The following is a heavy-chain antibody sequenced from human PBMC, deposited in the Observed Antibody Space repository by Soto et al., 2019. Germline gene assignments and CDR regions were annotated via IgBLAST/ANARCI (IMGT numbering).Heavy chain of an antibody. J-gene: IGHJ5*02. CDR2: IYSSGST. CDR1: GFTVSDNY. CDR3: AREGSTLNWFDP. Sequence: GGSLRLSCAASGFTVSDNYMSWVRQAPGKGLEWVSVIYSSGSTYYPDSVKGRFTISRDNSNNILYLQMNSLRAEDTAVYYCAREGSTLNWFDPWGQGTLVTVSS. V-gene: IGHV3-66*01.